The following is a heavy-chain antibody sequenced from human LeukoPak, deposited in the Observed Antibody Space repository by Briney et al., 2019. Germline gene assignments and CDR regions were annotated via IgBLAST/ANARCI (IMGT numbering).Heavy chain of an antibody. D-gene: IGHD4-17*01. Sequence: PSETLSLTCAVYGGSFSGYYWSWIRQSPGKGLEWIGEINHSGNTNYNPSLKSRVTISVDTSKNQFSLKLTSVTAADTAVYYCAGRLRSLDYWGQGTLVTVSS. J-gene: IGHJ4*02. CDR1: GGSFSGYY. V-gene: IGHV4-34*01. CDR2: INHSGNT. CDR3: AGRLRSLDY.